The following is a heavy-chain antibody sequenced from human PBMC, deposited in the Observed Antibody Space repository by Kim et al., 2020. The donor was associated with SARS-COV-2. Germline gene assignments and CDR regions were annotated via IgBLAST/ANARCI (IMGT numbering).Heavy chain of an antibody. V-gene: IGHV3-7*03. Sequence: SDMYYVDSVKGRFTVSRDNAKISLYLQMNSLRAEDTAVYYCARDPRIIDYWGQGTLVTVSS. CDR2: SDM. CDR3: ARDPRIIDY. J-gene: IGHJ4*02. D-gene: IGHD2-15*01.